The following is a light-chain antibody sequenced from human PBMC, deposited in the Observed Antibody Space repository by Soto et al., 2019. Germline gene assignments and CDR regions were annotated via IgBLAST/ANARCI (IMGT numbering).Light chain of an antibody. CDR3: QTWGTGIRV. Sequence: QPVLTQSPSASASLGASVKLTCTLSSGHSSYTIAWHQQQPEKGPRYLMKLNSDGSHSKGDGIPDRFSGSSSRAERYLTISSLHSEDEADYYCQTWGTGIRVFGGGTKLTVL. J-gene: IGLJ2*01. CDR2: LNSDGSH. V-gene: IGLV4-69*01. CDR1: SGHSSYT.